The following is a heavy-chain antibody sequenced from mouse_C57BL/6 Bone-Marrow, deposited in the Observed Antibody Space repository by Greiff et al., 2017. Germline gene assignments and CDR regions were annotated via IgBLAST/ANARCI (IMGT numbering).Heavy chain of an antibody. D-gene: IGHD4-1*02. CDR2: IDPEDGET. CDR3: ARESNWEGWFAY. V-gene: IGHV14-2*01. CDR1: GFNIKDYY. J-gene: IGHJ3*01. Sequence: VQLKQSGAELVTPGASVKLSCTASGFNIKDYYMHWVQQRPEQGLEWIGRIDPEDGETNYAPKFHGKATIPADTSSNTAYMQLSSLTSEDTAVYYCARESNWEGWFAYWGQGTLVTVSA.